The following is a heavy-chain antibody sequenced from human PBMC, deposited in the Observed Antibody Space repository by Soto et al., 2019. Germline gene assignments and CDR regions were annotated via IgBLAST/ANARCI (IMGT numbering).Heavy chain of an antibody. CDR3: ARGAPL. J-gene: IGHJ4*02. CDR1: GYMFSNYS. Sequence: GGSLRLSCVASGYMFSNYSMNWVRQAPGKGLEWVSKISSTGTITYYADSVKGQFTISRDNARNSVYLQMNSLRVDDTAIYYCARGAPLWGEGTLVTVSS. V-gene: IGHV3-48*01. CDR2: ISSTGTIT.